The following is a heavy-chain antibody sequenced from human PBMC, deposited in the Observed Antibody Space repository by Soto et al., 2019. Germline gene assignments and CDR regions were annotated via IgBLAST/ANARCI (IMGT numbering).Heavy chain of an antibody. V-gene: IGHV2-70*13. CDR1: GFSLTSPGMC. CDR2: IERDDDDK. D-gene: IGHD1-20*01. Sequence: SGPKLVNPTETLTLTCTFSGFSLTSPGMCVSWIRQSPGKALEWLALIERDDDDKYYSTSLKTRLTISKDTRKNQVVLTMANMEPADTATYYCARSIRGPRRFNGMDVWGQGTTVTVSS. CDR3: ARSIRGPRRFNGMDV. J-gene: IGHJ6*02.